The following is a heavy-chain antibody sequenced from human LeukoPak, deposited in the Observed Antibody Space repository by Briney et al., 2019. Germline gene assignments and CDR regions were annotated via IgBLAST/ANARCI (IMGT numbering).Heavy chain of an antibody. Sequence: SGGSLRLSCAASGFTFSSYAMSWVRPAPRKGMEWVSAISGSGGSTYYADSVKGRFTISRDNSKNTLYLQMNSLRAEDTAVYYCAKDSCSGGSCYSGWGQGTLVTVSS. CDR2: ISGSGGST. V-gene: IGHV3-23*01. CDR3: AKDSCSGGSCYSG. D-gene: IGHD2-15*01. J-gene: IGHJ4*02. CDR1: GFTFSSYA.